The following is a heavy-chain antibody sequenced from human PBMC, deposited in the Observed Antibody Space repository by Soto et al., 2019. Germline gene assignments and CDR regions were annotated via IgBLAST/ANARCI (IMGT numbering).Heavy chain of an antibody. CDR2: IIPIFGTA. D-gene: IGHD2-15*01. Sequence: SVKVSCKASGGTFSSYAISWVRQAPGQGLEWMGGIIPIFGTANYAQKFQGRVTITADESTSTAYMELSSLRSEDTAVYYCARVTGGYYYYYGMDVWGQGXTVTVSS. CDR3: ARVTGGYYYYYGMDV. J-gene: IGHJ6*02. V-gene: IGHV1-69*13. CDR1: GGTFSSYA.